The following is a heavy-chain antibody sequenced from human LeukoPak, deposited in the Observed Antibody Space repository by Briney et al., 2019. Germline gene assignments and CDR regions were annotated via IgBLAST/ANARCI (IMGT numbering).Heavy chain of an antibody. CDR2: INPNSGGT. CDR3: AGVGVVVVAATQWYFDY. D-gene: IGHD2-15*01. V-gene: IGHV1-2*02. Sequence: ASVKVSCKASGYTFTGYYMHWVRQAPRQGLEWMGWINPNSGGTNYAQKFQGRVTMTRDTSISTAYMELSRLRSDDTAVYYCAGVGVVVVAATQWYFDYWGQGTLVTVSS. J-gene: IGHJ4*02. CDR1: GYTFTGYY.